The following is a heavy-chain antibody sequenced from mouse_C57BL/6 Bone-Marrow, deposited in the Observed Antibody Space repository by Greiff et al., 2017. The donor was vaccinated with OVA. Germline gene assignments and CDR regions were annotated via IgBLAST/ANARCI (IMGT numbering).Heavy chain of an antibody. D-gene: IGHD1-1*02. Sequence: EVQLQQSGPELVKPGASVKISCKASGYSFTDYNMNWVKQSNGQSLEWIGVINPNSGTTSYNQKFKGKATLTVDQSSSTAYMQLNSLTSEDSAFYYCASGGLSILDYWGQGTTLTVSS. V-gene: IGHV1-39*01. CDR2: INPNSGTT. CDR3: ASGGLSILDY. CDR1: GYSFTDYN. J-gene: IGHJ2*01.